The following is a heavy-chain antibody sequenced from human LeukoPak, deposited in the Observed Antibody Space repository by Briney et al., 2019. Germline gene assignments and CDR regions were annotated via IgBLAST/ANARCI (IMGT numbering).Heavy chain of an antibody. V-gene: IGHV1-46*01. J-gene: IGHJ6*03. Sequence: ASVKVSCKASGYTFTSYYMHWVRQAPGQGLEWMGIINPSGGSTSYAQKFQGRVTMTRDMSTSTVYMELSSLRSEDTAVYYCAKGDSGWYSFLRSAYMDVWGKGTTVTFSS. CDR2: INPSGGST. D-gene: IGHD6-19*01. CDR3: AKGDSGWYSFLRSAYMDV. CDR1: GYTFTSYY.